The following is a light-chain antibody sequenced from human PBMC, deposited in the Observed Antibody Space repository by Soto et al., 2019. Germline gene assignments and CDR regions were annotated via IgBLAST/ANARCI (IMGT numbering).Light chain of an antibody. V-gene: IGLV2-11*01. CDR2: DVS. CDR3: CSYEGTYTL. Sequence: QSALTQPRSVSGSPGQSVTISCTGTSSDVGGYNYVSWYQHYSGKAPKLMIYDVSERPSGVPDRFSGSKSANTASLTISGLQNEDESDYYCCSYEGTYTLFGGGTKLTVL. CDR1: SSDVGGYNY. J-gene: IGLJ2*01.